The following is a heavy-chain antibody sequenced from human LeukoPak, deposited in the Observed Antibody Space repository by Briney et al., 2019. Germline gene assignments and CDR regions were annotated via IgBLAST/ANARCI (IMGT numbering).Heavy chain of an antibody. J-gene: IGHJ4*02. Sequence: PGGSLRLSCAASGFTFSSYWMHWVRQAPGKGLVWVSRINSDGGSTIYADSVKGRFTISRDNPKNTLYLQMNSLRPEDTAVYYCTRVRSSGWSYFDYWGQGTLVSVSS. CDR3: TRVRSSGWSYFDY. CDR2: INSDGGST. D-gene: IGHD6-19*01. CDR1: GFTFSSYW. V-gene: IGHV3-74*01.